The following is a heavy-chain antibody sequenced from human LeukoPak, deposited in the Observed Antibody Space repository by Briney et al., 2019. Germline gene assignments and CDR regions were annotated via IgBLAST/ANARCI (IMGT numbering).Heavy chain of an antibody. CDR3: ARYYDFWSGYLGY. V-gene: IGHV1-18*04. CDR1: GYTFTGYY. Sequence: GASVKVSCKASGYTFTGYYMHWVRQAPGQGLEWMGWISAYNGNTNYAQKLQGRVTMTTDTSTSTAYMELRSLRSDDTAVYYCARYYDFWSGYLGYWGQGTLVTVSS. J-gene: IGHJ4*02. D-gene: IGHD3-3*01. CDR2: ISAYNGNT.